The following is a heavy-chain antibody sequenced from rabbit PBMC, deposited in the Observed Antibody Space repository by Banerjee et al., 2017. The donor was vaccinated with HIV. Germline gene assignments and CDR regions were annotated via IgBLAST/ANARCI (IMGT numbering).Heavy chain of an antibody. V-gene: IGHV1S45*01. CDR1: GFTISSSYY. CDR3: ARAPYADSSAAYKL. D-gene: IGHD8-1*01. Sequence: QEQLEESGGDLVKPEGSLTLTCTASGFTISSSYYMCWVRQAPGKGLEWIACIYTDDDSTYYASWAKGRFTISKTSSTTVTLQMTALTAADTATYFCARAPYADSSAAYKLWGPGTLVTVS. CDR2: IYTDDDST. J-gene: IGHJ4*01.